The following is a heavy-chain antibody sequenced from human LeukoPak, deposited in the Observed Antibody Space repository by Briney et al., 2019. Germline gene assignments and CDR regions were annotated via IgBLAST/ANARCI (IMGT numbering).Heavy chain of an antibody. CDR3: ARGADHGGSYYPD. CDR2: MKTDGTRI. D-gene: IGHD3-10*01. CDR1: GFRFSNTW. V-gene: IGHV3-74*01. Sequence: GGSLRLSCAASGFRFSNTWMYWVRQGPGKGPVWVSRMKTDGTRIEYADSVKGRFTISRDNAKNTLFLQMSSLRVEDTAVYYCARGADHGGSYYPDWGQGTRVTVSS. J-gene: IGHJ4*02.